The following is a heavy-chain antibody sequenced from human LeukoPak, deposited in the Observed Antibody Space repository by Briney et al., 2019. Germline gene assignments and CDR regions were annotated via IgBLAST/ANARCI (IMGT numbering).Heavy chain of an antibody. CDR2: INPNSGGT. CDR1: GYTFTGYY. V-gene: IGHV1-2*02. Sequence: VASVKVSCKASGYTFTGYYMHWVRQAPGQGLEWMGWINPNSGGTNYAQKFQGRVTMTGDTSISTAYMELSRLRSDDTAVYYCASSWVLWFGELSEVGDWFDPWGQGTPVAVSS. CDR3: ASSWVLWFGELSEVGDWFDP. J-gene: IGHJ5*02. D-gene: IGHD3-10*01.